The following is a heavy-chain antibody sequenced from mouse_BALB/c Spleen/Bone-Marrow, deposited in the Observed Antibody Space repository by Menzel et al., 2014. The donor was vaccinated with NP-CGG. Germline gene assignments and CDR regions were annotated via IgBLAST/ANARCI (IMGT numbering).Heavy chain of an antibody. D-gene: IGHD4-1*01. CDR3: TRGLGWFGY. V-gene: IGHV5-4*02. CDR1: GFNFSDYY. CDR2: ISDGGSYT. Sequence: DVMLVESGGDLVKPGGSLRLSCAASGFNFSDYYMYWIRQTPEKRLEWVATISDGGSYTNYADSVKGRFTISRDNAKNNLYLQMSSLKSEDTAMYYCTRGLGWFGYWGQGTLVTVSA. J-gene: IGHJ3*01.